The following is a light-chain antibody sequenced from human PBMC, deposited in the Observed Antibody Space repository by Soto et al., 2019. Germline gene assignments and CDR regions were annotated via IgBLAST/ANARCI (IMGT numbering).Light chain of an antibody. CDR2: DAS. CDR3: QQYNSYSPEA. CDR1: QSISKW. J-gene: IGKJ1*01. Sequence: IQLTQSPSSLSASVGDRVTITCRASQSISKWLAWYQQKPGKAPNLLIYDASSLESGVPSRFSGSGSGTEFTLTITSLQPDDFATYYCQQYNSYSPEAFGQGTKVDNK. V-gene: IGKV1-5*01.